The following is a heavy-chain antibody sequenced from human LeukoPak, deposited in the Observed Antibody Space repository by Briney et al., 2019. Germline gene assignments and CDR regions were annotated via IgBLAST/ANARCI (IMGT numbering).Heavy chain of an antibody. CDR1: GFPFSSYW. D-gene: IGHD3-3*01. Sequence: GSLRLSCAASGFPFSSYWMSWVRQAPGNGLERVSVIYGDGRTSHSASVRGRFTISRDNSKNIVSLQMNNLRAEDTAVYYCARGRGLGVVSPYFDYWGQGTLVTVSS. V-gene: IGHV3-53*01. J-gene: IGHJ4*02. CDR2: IYGDGRT. CDR3: ARGRGLGVVSPYFDY.